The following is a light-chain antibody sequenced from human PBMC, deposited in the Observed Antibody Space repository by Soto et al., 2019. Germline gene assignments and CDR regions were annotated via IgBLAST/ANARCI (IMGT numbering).Light chain of an antibody. J-gene: IGKJ1*01. CDR2: GAS. CDR1: QSVSGY. CDR3: QQYDNWPGT. V-gene: IGKV3-15*01. Sequence: EIVMTQSPATLSVSPGERATLSCRASQSVSGYLAWYQQKPGQAPRLLIYGASTRATGIPARFSGSGSETEFTLTISSLQSEDFAVYYCQQYDNWPGTFGQGAKVEI.